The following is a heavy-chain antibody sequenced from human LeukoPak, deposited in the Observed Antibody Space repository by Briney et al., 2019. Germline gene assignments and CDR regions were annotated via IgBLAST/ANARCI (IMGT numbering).Heavy chain of an antibody. Sequence: GASVKVSCKASGYTFTSYGISWVRQAPGQGLEWMGRISAYNGNTNYAQKLQGRVTITTDTSTSTAYMELSSLRSEDTAVYYCATGPPLSGTLLDYWGQGTLVTVSS. CDR3: ATGPPLSGTLLDY. CDR1: GYTFTSYG. CDR2: ISAYNGNT. V-gene: IGHV1-18*01. D-gene: IGHD1-7*01. J-gene: IGHJ4*02.